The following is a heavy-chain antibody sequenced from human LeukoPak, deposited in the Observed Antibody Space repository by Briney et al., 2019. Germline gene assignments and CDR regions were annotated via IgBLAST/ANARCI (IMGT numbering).Heavy chain of an antibody. V-gene: IGHV3-21*01. CDR1: GFTFSSYG. CDR2: ISISSSNI. J-gene: IGHJ6*02. CDR3: ETAEFVGVVAATPSDYYYGMDV. D-gene: IGHD2-15*01. Sequence: GGSLRLSCAASGFTFSSYGMNWVRQAPGKGLEWVASISISSSNIYYADSVKGRFTISRDNAKNSVYLQMNSLRAEDTAAYYCETAEFVGVVAATPSDYYYGMDVWGQGTTVTVSS.